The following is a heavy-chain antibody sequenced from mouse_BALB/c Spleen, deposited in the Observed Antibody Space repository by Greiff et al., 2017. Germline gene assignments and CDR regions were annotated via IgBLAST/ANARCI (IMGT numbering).Heavy chain of an antibody. V-gene: IGHV5-6-3*01. J-gene: IGHJ3*01. Sequence: EVKLVESGGGLVQPGGSLKLSCAASGFTFSSYGMSWVRQTPDKRLELVATINSNGGSTYYPDSVKGRFTISRDNAKNTLYLQMSSLKSEDTAMYCCARGRSWFAYWGQGTLVTVSA. CDR2: INSNGGST. CDR1: GFTFSSYG. CDR3: ARGRSWFAY.